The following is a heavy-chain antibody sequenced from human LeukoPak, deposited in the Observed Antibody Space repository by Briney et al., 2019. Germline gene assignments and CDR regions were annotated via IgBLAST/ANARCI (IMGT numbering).Heavy chain of an antibody. V-gene: IGHV3-21*01. J-gene: IGHJ3*02. CDR1: GFTFSSYS. Sequence: GGSLRLSCAASGFTFSSYSMNWVRQAPGKGLEWVSSISSSSSYIYYADSVKGRFTISRDNAKNSLYLQMNSLRAEDTAVYYCARDGGDIVVVVAATGLHDAFDIWGQGTMVTVSS. CDR2: ISSSSSYI. CDR3: ARDGGDIVVVVAATGLHDAFDI. D-gene: IGHD2-15*01.